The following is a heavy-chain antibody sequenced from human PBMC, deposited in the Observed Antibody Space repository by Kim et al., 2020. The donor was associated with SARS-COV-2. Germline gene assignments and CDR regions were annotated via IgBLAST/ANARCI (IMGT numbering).Heavy chain of an antibody. D-gene: IGHD1-26*01. CDR2: INTNTGNP. CDR1: GYTFTSYA. J-gene: IGHJ6*02. Sequence: ASVKVSCKASGYTFTSYAMNWVRQAPGQGLEWMGWINTNTGNPTYAQGFTGRFVFSLDTSVSTAYLQISSLKAEDTAVYYCAREFWGGATFNYYYGMDVWGQGTTVTVSS. CDR3: AREFWGGATFNYYYGMDV. V-gene: IGHV7-4-1*02.